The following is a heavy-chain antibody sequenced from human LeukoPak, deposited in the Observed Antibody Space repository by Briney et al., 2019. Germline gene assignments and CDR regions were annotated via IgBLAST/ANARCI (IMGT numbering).Heavy chain of an antibody. CDR2: IGGGAVRT. Sequence: PGGSLRLSCAASGFXFTTSAMSWVREAPGEGLEWVSAIGGGAVRTYYADSVKGRFTISRDNSKDTLFLQMNSLRAEDTALYYCAKASRQGAVASPLDYWGQGTLVTVSS. V-gene: IGHV3-23*01. J-gene: IGHJ4*02. D-gene: IGHD6-19*01. CDR3: AKASRQGAVASPLDY. CDR1: GFXFTTSA.